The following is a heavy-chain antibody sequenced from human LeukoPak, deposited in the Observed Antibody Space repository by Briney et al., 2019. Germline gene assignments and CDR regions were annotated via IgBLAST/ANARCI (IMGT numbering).Heavy chain of an antibody. J-gene: IGHJ4*02. CDR1: GGSINSNSYY. D-gene: IGHD3-10*01. V-gene: IGHV4-39*01. CDR2: IYYSGST. Sequence: SETLSLTCTVSGGSINSNSYYWGWIRQPPGKGLEWIGSIYYSGSTPYNPSLKSRVTISVDTSKNQFSLKLSSVTAADTAVYYCARHISASMVRGANSWGQGTLVTVSS. CDR3: ARHISASMVRGANS.